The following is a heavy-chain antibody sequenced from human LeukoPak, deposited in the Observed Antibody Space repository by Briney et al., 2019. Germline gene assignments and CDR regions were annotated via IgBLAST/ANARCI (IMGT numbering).Heavy chain of an antibody. CDR3: ARGGLESGYHSNDAFDI. D-gene: IGHD3-22*01. J-gene: IGHJ3*02. Sequence: PSETLSLTCTVSGGSINNYYWSWIRQPPGKGLEWIGYIYYSGSTNYSPSLKSRVIIAVDTSKNQFSLRLSSMTTADTAVYYCARGGLESGYHSNDAFDIWGQGTLVSVSS. V-gene: IGHV4-59*01. CDR1: GGSINNYY. CDR2: IYYSGST.